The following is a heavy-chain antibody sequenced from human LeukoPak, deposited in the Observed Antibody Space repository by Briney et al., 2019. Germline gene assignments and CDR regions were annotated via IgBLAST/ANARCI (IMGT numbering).Heavy chain of an antibody. D-gene: IGHD2-2*01. Sequence: SESLSLTCTVSGGSISTYYWSWIRQPPGKGLEWIGYIYHSGSTNYNPSLKSRVTISVDTSQNQFYLKLSSVTAADTAVYYCAKVRGQLPDDYWGQGTLVTVSS. CDR1: GGSISTYY. V-gene: IGHV4-59*01. CDR3: AKVRGQLPDDY. J-gene: IGHJ4*02. CDR2: IYHSGST.